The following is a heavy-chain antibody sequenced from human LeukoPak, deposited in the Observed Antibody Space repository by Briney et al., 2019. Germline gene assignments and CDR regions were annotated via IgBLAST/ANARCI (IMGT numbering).Heavy chain of an antibody. Sequence: PSETLSLTCTVSGGSISSYYWSWIRQPPGKGLEWIGYIYYSGSANYNPSLKSRVTISVDKSKNQFSLKLSSVTAADTAVYYCARGMATVTTHYFDYWGQGTLVTVSS. J-gene: IGHJ4*02. D-gene: IGHD4-17*01. CDR2: IYYSGSA. V-gene: IGHV4-59*12. CDR1: GGSISSYY. CDR3: ARGMATVTTHYFDY.